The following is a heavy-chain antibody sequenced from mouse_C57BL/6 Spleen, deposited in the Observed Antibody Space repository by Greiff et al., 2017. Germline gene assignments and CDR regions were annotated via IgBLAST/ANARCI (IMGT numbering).Heavy chain of an antibody. V-gene: IGHV5-6*01. CDR1: GFTFSSYG. J-gene: IGHJ3*01. Sequence: EVKLMESGGDLVKPGGSLKLSCAASGFTFSSYGMSWVRQTPDKRLEWVATISSGGSYTYYPDSVKGRFTISRDNAKNTLYLQMSSLKSEDTAMYYCARQRSYDGYPFAYWGQGTLVTVSA. CDR2: ISSGGSYT. CDR3: ARQRSYDGYPFAY. D-gene: IGHD2-3*01.